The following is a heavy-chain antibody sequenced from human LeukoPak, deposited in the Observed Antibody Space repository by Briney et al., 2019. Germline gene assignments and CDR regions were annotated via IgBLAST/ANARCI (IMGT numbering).Heavy chain of an antibody. J-gene: IGHJ3*02. CDR1: GYSFTNYW. Sequence: GESLKISCKGSGYSFTNYWIGWVRQMPGKGLEWMGIIYPGDSDTKYSPSLQGQVTISADKSISTAYLQWSSLKASDTAMYYCARRGYYDTTAFDIWGQGTMVTVSS. V-gene: IGHV5-51*01. CDR3: ARRGYYDTTAFDI. CDR2: IYPGDSDT. D-gene: IGHD3-22*01.